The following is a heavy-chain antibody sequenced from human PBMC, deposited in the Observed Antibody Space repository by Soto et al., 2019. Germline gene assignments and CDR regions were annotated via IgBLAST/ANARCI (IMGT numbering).Heavy chain of an antibody. CDR2: ISSSSSYT. V-gene: IGHV3-11*05. CDR3: AREDLRYFDWSSAPFDY. D-gene: IGHD3-9*01. Sequence: GGSLRLSCAASGFTFSDYYMSWIRQAPGKGLEWVSYISSSSSYTNYADSVKGRFTISRDNAKNSLYLQMNSLRAEDTAVYYCAREDLRYFDWSSAPFDYWGQGTLVTVSS. CDR1: GFTFSDYY. J-gene: IGHJ4*02.